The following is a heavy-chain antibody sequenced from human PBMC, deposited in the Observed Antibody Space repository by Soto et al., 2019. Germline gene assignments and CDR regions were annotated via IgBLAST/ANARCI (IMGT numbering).Heavy chain of an antibody. V-gene: IGHV4-59*11. J-gene: IGHJ5*02. CDR3: ARSFRYYCRWGAP. D-gene: IGHD3-16*02. CDR2: IHYSGTS. CDR1: KISSSRHY. Sequence: SETLSLTCTVPKISSSRHYWTWIRQTPGKGLEGIGYIHYSGTSNYNPSLKSRVTISVDTSKNQFSLKLTSVTAADPAVYYGARSFRYYCRWGAPWGKGPRVTV.